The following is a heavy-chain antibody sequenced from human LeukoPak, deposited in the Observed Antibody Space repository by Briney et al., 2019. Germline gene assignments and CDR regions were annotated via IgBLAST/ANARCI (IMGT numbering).Heavy chain of an antibody. CDR2: IYYSGST. J-gene: IGHJ4*02. CDR1: GGSISSYY. V-gene: IGHV4-59*08. Sequence: SSETLSLTCTVSGGSISSYYWSWLRQSPGKGLEWIGYIYYSGSTNYNPSLKSRVTISVDTSKNQFSLKLSSVTAADTAVYYCARHLGHQLLSDYWGQGTLVTVSS. CDR3: ARHLGHQLLSDY. D-gene: IGHD2-2*01.